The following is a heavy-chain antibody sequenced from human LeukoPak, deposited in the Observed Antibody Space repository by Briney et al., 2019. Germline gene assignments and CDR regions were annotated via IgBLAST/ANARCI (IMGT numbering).Heavy chain of an antibody. CDR3: AREGGTVVVGRFDY. CDR1: GINFRASG. D-gene: IGHD2-2*01. J-gene: IGHJ4*02. V-gene: IGHV3-30*02. Sequence: GGSLRLSCAASGINFRASGMHWVRQTPGMGLEWVTFIQTDGSDKRYAASVAGRFTISRDDSKNTVYLHMNSLRPDDSALYYCAREGGTVVVGRFDYWGQGTLVTVSS. CDR2: IQTDGSDK.